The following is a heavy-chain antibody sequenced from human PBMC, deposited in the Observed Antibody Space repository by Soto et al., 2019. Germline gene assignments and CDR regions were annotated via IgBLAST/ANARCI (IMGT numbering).Heavy chain of an antibody. J-gene: IGHJ4*02. CDR1: GFTFSSYS. CDR3: ARDRPDNPAYCSGGSCYPFHY. CDR2: ISSSSSYI. V-gene: IGHV3-21*01. Sequence: EVQLVESGGGLVKPGGSLRLSCAASGFTFSSYSMNWVSQAPGKGLEWVSSISSSSSYIYYADSVKGRFTIYRDNAKNSLYLQMNSLRAEDTAVYYCARDRPDNPAYCSGGSCYPFHYWGQGTLVTVSS. D-gene: IGHD2-15*01.